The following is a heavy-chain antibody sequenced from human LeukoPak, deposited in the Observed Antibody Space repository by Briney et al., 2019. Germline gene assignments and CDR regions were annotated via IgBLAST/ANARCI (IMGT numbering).Heavy chain of an antibody. V-gene: IGHV1-2*02. D-gene: IGHD3-22*01. CDR3: ARGSYDSSDFEYFHH. CDR1: GYTFTGNY. CDR2: INPNSGGT. Sequence: EASVEVSCTASGYTFTGNYMHWVRQAPGQGLEWMGWINPNSGGTNYAQKFQGRVTMTRDTSIGTAYMELNRLRSDDTAVYYCARGSYDSSDFEYFHHWGQGTLVTVSS. J-gene: IGHJ1*01.